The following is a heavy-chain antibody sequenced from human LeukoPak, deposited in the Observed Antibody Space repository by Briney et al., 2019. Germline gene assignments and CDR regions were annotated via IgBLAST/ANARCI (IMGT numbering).Heavy chain of an antibody. Sequence: SETLSLTCAVYGGSFSGYYWSWIRQPPGKGLEWIGEINHSGSTNYNPSLKSRVTTSADTSKNQFSLKLSSVTAADTAAYYCARNPYDFWSGYFTHHFDYWGQGTLVTVSS. CDR2: INHSGST. CDR1: GGSFSGYY. J-gene: IGHJ4*02. D-gene: IGHD3-3*01. V-gene: IGHV4-34*01. CDR3: ARNPYDFWSGYFTHHFDY.